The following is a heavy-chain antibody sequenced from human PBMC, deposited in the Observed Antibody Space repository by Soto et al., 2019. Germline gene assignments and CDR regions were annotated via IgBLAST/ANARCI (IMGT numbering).Heavy chain of an antibody. Sequence: QVQLVQSGAEVKKPGASVKVSCKASGYTFTSYDINWVRQATGQGLEWMGWMNPNSGNTGYAQKFQGRVTMTRNTSISTAYMELSSLRSEDTAVYYCARGFPPDKYCSGGSCNWFDPWGQGTLVTVSS. V-gene: IGHV1-8*01. J-gene: IGHJ5*02. D-gene: IGHD2-15*01. CDR3: ARGFPPDKYCSGGSCNWFDP. CDR2: MNPNSGNT. CDR1: GYTFTSYD.